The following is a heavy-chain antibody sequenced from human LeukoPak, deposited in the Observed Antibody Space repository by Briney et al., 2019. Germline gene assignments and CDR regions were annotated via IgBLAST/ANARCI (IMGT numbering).Heavy chain of an antibody. CDR1: GFTFSSYG. CDR2: IRYDGSNK. J-gene: IGHJ4*02. Sequence: PGGSLRLSCAASGFTFSSYGMHWVRQAPGKGLEWVAFIRYDGSNKYYADSVKGRFTITRDNAKNTLYLQMNSLRAEDTAVYYCARAIYSSGWYGGELDYWGQGTLVTVSS. D-gene: IGHD6-19*01. V-gene: IGHV3-30*02. CDR3: ARAIYSSGWYGGELDY.